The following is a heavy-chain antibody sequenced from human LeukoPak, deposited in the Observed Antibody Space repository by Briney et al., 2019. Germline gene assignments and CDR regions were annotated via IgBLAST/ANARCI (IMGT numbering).Heavy chain of an antibody. J-gene: IGHJ4*02. CDR2: ISYDGSNK. CDR1: GFTFSSYA. CDR3: ARDRIAAAGTPRGGPYFDY. V-gene: IGHV3-30-3*01. Sequence: GRSLRLSCAASGFTFSSYAMHWVRQAPGKGLEWVAVISYDGSNKYYADSVKGRFTISRDNSKNTLYLQMNSLRAEDTAVYYCARDRIAAAGTPRGGPYFDYWGQGTLVTVPS. D-gene: IGHD6-13*01.